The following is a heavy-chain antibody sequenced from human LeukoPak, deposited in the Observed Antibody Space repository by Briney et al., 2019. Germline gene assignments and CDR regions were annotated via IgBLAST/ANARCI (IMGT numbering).Heavy chain of an antibody. CDR1: DGSITNYY. J-gene: IGHJ3*02. CDR3: ACLTTADAFDI. Sequence: SETLSLTCTVSDGSITNYYWSWIRQTPGKGLEWIGYIYDSGSTNYNPSLKSRVTISVDTSKNQFSLKLSSVTAADTAVYYCACLTTADAFDIWGQGTMVTVSS. CDR2: IYDSGST. V-gene: IGHV4-59*01. D-gene: IGHD3-22*01.